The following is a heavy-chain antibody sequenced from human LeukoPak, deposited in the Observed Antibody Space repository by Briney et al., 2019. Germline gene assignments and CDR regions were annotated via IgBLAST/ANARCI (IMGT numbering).Heavy chain of an antibody. CDR3: TRSHRDGYNDAFDI. D-gene: IGHD5-24*01. CDR2: IYPGDSET. Sequence: GGSLKISCKGSGYSFTTYWIAWVRQMPGEGLEWMGIIYPGDSETRYSPSFQGQVSISADKSITTAYLQWGGLRATDTDMYYCTRSHRDGYNDAFDIWGQGTMVTVFS. V-gene: IGHV5-51*01. J-gene: IGHJ3*02. CDR1: GYSFTTYW.